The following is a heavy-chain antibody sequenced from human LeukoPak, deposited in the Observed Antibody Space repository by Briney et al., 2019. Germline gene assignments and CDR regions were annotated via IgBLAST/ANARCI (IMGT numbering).Heavy chain of an antibody. Sequence: PGVSLRLSCAASGFAFSTYAMDWVRQSPGNGLLRVAGISYYGSNKYSADSVKGRFTISRDNSKNTLYLQMSSLSAEDTAVYYCARTTTPHYYGSGSYALGYWGQGTLVTVPS. D-gene: IGHD3-10*01. CDR2: ISYYGSNK. J-gene: IGHJ4*02. V-gene: IGHV3-30-3*01. CDR3: ARTTTPHYYGSGSYALGY. CDR1: GFAFSTYA.